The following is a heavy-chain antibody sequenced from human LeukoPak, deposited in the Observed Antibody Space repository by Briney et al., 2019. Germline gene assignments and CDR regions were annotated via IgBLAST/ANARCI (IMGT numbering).Heavy chain of an antibody. CDR2: ISYDGSNK. J-gene: IGHJ4*02. CDR1: GFTFSSYA. V-gene: IGHV3-30-3*01. CDR3: ARDSTDSGSYYFDY. Sequence: GGSLRLSCAASGFTFSSYAMHWVRQAPGKGLEWVAVISYDGSNKYYADSVKGRFTISRDNSKNTLYLQMNSLRAEDTAVYYCARDSTDSGSYYFDYWGQGTLVTVSS. D-gene: IGHD1-26*01.